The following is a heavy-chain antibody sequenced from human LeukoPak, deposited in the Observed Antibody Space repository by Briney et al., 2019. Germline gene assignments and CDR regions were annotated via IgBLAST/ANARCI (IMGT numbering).Heavy chain of an antibody. Sequence: SETLSLTCAVYGASFSGYYWSWIRQPPGKGLEWIGEINHSGSTNYNPSLKSRVTISVDTSKNQFSLKLSSVTAADTAVYYCARLHHSGYYLGYGMDVWGQGTTVTVSS. CDR1: GASFSGYY. CDR3: ARLHHSGYYLGYGMDV. V-gene: IGHV4-34*01. J-gene: IGHJ6*02. D-gene: IGHD3-22*01. CDR2: INHSGST.